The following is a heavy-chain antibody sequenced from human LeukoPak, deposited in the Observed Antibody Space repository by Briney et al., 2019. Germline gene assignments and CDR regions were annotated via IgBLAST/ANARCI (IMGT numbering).Heavy chain of an antibody. CDR1: GDSISSYY. CDR3: ARGYCSSTSCYSFDP. V-gene: IGHV4-34*01. CDR2: INHSGST. Sequence: SETLSLTCTVSGDSISSYYWSWIRQPPGKGLEWIGEINHSGSTNYNPSLKSRVTISVDTSKNQFSLKLSSVTAADTAVYYCARGYCSSTSCYSFDPWGQGTLVTVSS. J-gene: IGHJ5*02. D-gene: IGHD2-2*01.